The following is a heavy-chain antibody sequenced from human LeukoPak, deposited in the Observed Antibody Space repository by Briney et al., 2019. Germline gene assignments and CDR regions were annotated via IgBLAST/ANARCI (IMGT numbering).Heavy chain of an antibody. CDR1: GYTFTSYY. D-gene: IGHD3-10*01. J-gene: IGHJ4*02. Sequence: ASVKVSCKASGYTFTSYYMHWVRQAPRQGLEWMGIINPSSGSASYIQKFQGRVTMTRDTSTSTVYMELGSLRSEDTALYYCARDRGYYYGSGIYTFDYWGQGTLVTVSS. CDR2: INPSSGSA. CDR3: ARDRGYYYGSGIYTFDY. V-gene: IGHV1-46*01.